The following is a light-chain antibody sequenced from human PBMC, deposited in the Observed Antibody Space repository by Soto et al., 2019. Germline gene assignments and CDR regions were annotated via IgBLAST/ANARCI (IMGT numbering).Light chain of an antibody. Sequence: QSVLTQPPSVSEAPRQRVTISCSGSNSNIGNNVVSWLQHLPGKAPKLLIYYDDLLPSGVSDRFSGSKSGTSASLAISGLQSEDEADYYCATWDDSLNGVVFGGGTKLTVL. CDR2: YDD. CDR1: NSNIGNNV. CDR3: ATWDDSLNGVV. J-gene: IGLJ3*02. V-gene: IGLV1-36*01.